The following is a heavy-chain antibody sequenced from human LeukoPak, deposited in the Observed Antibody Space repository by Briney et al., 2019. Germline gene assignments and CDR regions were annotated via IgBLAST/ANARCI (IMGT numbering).Heavy chain of an antibody. V-gene: IGHV3-21*01. CDR3: ARHSSGWSTDY. CDR1: GFTFSSYS. CDR2: ISSSSTYI. J-gene: IGHJ4*02. D-gene: IGHD6-19*01. Sequence: PGGSLRLSCAASGFTFSSYSMNWVRQAPGKGLEWVSSISSSSTYIYYADSVKGRFTISRDNAKNSLYLQTNSLRAEDTAVYYCARHSSGWSTDYWGQGTLVTVSS.